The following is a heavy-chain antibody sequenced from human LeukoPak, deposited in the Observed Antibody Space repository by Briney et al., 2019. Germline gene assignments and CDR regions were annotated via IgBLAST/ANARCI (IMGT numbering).Heavy chain of an antibody. CDR1: GGSISSYY. D-gene: IGHD1-26*01. CDR2: IYYSGST. J-gene: IGHJ3*02. Sequence: SSETLSLTCTVSGGSISSYYWNWIRGPPGKGLEWIGYIYYSGSTNYNPSLKSRVTMSVDTSKNQFSLKLSSVTAADTAVYYCASSYSGSYNDAFDIWGQGTMVTVSS. CDR3: ASSYSGSYNDAFDI. V-gene: IGHV4-59*01.